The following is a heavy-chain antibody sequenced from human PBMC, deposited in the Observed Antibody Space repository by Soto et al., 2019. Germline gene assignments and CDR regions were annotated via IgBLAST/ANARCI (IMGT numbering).Heavy chain of an antibody. D-gene: IGHD3-3*01. Sequence: ASVKVSCTASGYTLAGYYMHWVRQAPGQGLEWMGRINPNSGGTNYAQKFQGWVTMTRDTSISTAYMELSRLRSDDTAVYYCARGPRYDYYYYYMDVWGRGTTVTVSS. CDR3: ARGPRYDYYYYYMDV. J-gene: IGHJ6*03. CDR1: GYTLAGYY. CDR2: INPNSGGT. V-gene: IGHV1-2*04.